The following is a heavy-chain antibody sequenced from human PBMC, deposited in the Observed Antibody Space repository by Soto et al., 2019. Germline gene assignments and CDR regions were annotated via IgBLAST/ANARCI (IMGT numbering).Heavy chain of an antibody. J-gene: IGHJ4*02. V-gene: IGHV1-8*01. CDR2: MNPNSGYT. CDR1: GYTFTTYD. CDR3: ATGVSGPVDY. Sequence: QVQLVQSGAEVKKPGASVRVSCKASGYTFTTYDINWVRQATGQGLEWMGWMNPNSGYTSYAQKFQGRVTMTRNTSINTAYMELSSLRSEDTAMYYCATGVSGPVDYWGQGTLVTVSS.